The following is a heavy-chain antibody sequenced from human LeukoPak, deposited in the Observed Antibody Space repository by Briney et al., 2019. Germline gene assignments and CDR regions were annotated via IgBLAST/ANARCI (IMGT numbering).Heavy chain of an antibody. CDR1: GYIFTSYN. CDR2: INPSGGST. CDR3: ARFAVHRRITVAGQFGLDY. J-gene: IGHJ4*02. D-gene: IGHD6-19*01. V-gene: IGHV1-46*01. Sequence: ASVKVSCKASGYIFTSYNIYWVRQAPGQGLEWMGIINPSGGSTNYAQKFQGRVTMIRDTSTSTVYMELSSLRSDDTAAYYCARFAVHRRITVAGQFGLDYWGQGTLVSVSS.